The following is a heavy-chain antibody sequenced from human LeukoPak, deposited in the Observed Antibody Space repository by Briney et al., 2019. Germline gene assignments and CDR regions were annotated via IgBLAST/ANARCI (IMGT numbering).Heavy chain of an antibody. CDR1: GGSISAYY. Sequence: KPSETLSLTCTVSGGSISAYYWSWIRQPPGKGLEWIGYSHYSGSTNYNPSLKSRGTISVDTSKNQFSLKLSSVAPADTAVYYCARGRYYDSGGYYLNDAFDIWGQGTMVTVSS. D-gene: IGHD3-22*01. CDR2: SHYSGST. J-gene: IGHJ3*02. V-gene: IGHV4-59*01. CDR3: ARGRYYDSGGYYLNDAFDI.